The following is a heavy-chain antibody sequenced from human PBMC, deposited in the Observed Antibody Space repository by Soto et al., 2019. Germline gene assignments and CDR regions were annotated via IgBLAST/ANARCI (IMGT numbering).Heavy chain of an antibody. J-gene: IGHJ6*02. CDR2: ISYDGSNK. V-gene: IGHV3-30*18. D-gene: IGHD6-6*01. CDR1: GFTFSSYG. CDR3: AKCPTPSRRYSSSSSRIYYYYGMDV. Sequence: QVQLVESGGGVVQPGRSLRLSCAASGFTFSSYGMHWVRQAPGKGLEWVAVISYDGSNKYYADSVKGRFTISRDNSKNTLYLQMNSLRAEDTAVYYCAKCPTPSRRYSSSSSRIYYYYGMDVWGQGTTVTVSS.